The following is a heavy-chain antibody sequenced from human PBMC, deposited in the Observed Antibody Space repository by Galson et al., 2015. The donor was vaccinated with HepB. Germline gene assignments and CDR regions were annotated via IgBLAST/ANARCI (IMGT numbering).Heavy chain of an antibody. CDR3: AKDGEDYGDLYFDY. D-gene: IGHD4-17*01. Sequence: SLRLSCAASGFTFDDYAMHWVRQAPGKGLEWVSGISWNSGSIGYADSVKGRFTISRDNAKNSLYLQMNSLRAEDTALYYCAKDGEDYGDLYFDYWGQGTLVTVSS. CDR2: ISWNSGSI. J-gene: IGHJ4*02. CDR1: GFTFDDYA. V-gene: IGHV3-9*01.